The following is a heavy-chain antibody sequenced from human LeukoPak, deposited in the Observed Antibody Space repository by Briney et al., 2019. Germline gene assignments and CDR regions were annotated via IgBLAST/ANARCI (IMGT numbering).Heavy chain of an antibody. Sequence: GGSLRLSCAASGFTFSSHAMHWVRQAPGKGLEWVAVISYDGSNKYYADSVKGRFTISRDNSKNTLYLQMNSLRAEDTAVYYCARDAVMDVWGQGTTVTVSS. CDR3: ARDAVMDV. V-gene: IGHV3-30*04. CDR1: GFTFSSHA. CDR2: ISYDGSNK. J-gene: IGHJ6*02.